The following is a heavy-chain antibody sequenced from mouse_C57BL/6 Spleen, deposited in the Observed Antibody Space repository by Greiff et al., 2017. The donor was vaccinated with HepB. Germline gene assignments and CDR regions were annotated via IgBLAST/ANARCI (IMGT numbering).Heavy chain of an antibody. CDR3: AGEIPYYYGSSYGGGVDY. Sequence: EVQLQQSGPELVKPGASVKISCKASGYTFTDYYMNWVKQSHGKSLEWIGDINPNNGGTSYNQKFKGKATLTVDKSSSTAYMELRSLTSEDSAVYYCAGEIPYYYGSSYGGGVDYWGQGTTLTVSS. V-gene: IGHV1-26*01. CDR1: GYTFTDYY. D-gene: IGHD1-1*01. J-gene: IGHJ2*01. CDR2: INPNNGGT.